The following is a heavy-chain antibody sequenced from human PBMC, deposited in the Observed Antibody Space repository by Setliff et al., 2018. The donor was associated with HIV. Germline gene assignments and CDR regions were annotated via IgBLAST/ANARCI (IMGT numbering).Heavy chain of an antibody. CDR2: VYSTGST. CDR1: GGSIENLY. CDR3: ASTSMGMTRKPIWYYHMDV. Sequence: ETLSPTCTVSGGSIENLYWTWIRQPSGRGLEWIGYVYSTGSTKYNPSLKSRATLSDDTSKNQISLTLTSVSAADTAVYYCASTSMGMTRKPIWYYHMDVWGHGITVTVSS. V-gene: IGHV4-59*11. J-gene: IGHJ6*03. D-gene: IGHD7-27*01.